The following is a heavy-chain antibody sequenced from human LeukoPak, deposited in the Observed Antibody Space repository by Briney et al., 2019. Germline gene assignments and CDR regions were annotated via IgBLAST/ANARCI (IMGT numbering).Heavy chain of an antibody. CDR3: AKDVAGYNRPIDY. Sequence: GGSLRLPCAASGFIVSNNYMSWVRQAPGKGLEWVSVIYSDGSTYYADSGKGRFTISRDNSKNMLYLQMNDLRAEDTALYYCAKDVAGYNRPIDYWGQGTLVTVSS. D-gene: IGHD5-18*01. CDR1: GFIVSNNY. V-gene: IGHV3-53*01. CDR2: IYSDGST. J-gene: IGHJ4*02.